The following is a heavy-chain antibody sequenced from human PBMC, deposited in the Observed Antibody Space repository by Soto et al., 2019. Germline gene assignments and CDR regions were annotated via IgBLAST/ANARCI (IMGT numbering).Heavy chain of an antibody. D-gene: IGHD2-2*01. CDR1: GYSFTSYW. J-gene: IGHJ6*02. CDR3: ASRYCSSTSCPPGYGMDV. Sequence: PGESLKISCNGSGYSFTSYWIGWVLQMPGKGLEWMGIIYPGDSDTRYSPSFQGQVTISADKSISTAYLQWSSLKASDTAMYYCASRYCSSTSCPPGYGMDVWGQGTTVTVSS. CDR2: IYPGDSDT. V-gene: IGHV5-51*01.